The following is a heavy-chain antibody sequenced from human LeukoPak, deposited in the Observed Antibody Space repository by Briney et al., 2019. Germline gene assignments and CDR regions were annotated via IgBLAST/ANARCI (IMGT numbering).Heavy chain of an antibody. CDR3: ARGRAPYYTF. V-gene: IGHV4-34*01. J-gene: IGHJ4*02. Sequence: SETLSLTCTVSGGSISSYYWSWIRQPPGKGLEWIGEINHSGSTNYNPSLKSRVTISVDTSKNQFSLKLSSVTAADTAVYYCARGRAPYYTFWGQGTLVTVSS. CDR1: GGSISSYY. D-gene: IGHD1-26*01. CDR2: INHSGST.